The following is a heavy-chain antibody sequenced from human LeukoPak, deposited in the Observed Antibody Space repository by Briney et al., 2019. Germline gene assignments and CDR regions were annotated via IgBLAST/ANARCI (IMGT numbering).Heavy chain of an antibody. CDR1: GYTFTSYY. CDR2: INPSGGST. V-gene: IGHV1-46*01. CDR3: ARDIGFYYYYYYMDV. Sequence: ASVKVSCKASGYTFTSYYMHWLRQGPGQGLEWMGIINPSGGSTSYAQKFQGSVNMTRDMSTSTVYMELSRLRSDDTAVYYCARDIGFYYYYYYMDVWGKGTTVTVSS. D-gene: IGHD2-15*01. J-gene: IGHJ6*03.